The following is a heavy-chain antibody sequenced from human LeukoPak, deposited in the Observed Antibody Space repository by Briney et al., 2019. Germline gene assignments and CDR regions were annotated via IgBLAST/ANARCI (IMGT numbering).Heavy chain of an antibody. V-gene: IGHV4-4*07. J-gene: IGHJ4*02. Sequence: SETLSLTCTVSGGSISSYYWSWIRQPAGKGLEWIGRIYPSGSTNYNPSLKSPVSMSVDTSKNQFSLKLSSVTAADTAVYYCARGCFVSSGTGFDYWGQGTLVIVSS. D-gene: IGHD2-8*02. CDR3: ARGCFVSSGTGFDY. CDR1: GGSISSYY. CDR2: IYPSGST.